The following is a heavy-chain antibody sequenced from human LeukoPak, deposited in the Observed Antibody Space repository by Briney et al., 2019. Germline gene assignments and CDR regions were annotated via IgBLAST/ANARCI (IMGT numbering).Heavy chain of an antibody. D-gene: IGHD3-10*01. CDR3: ARLLRGSAFDI. V-gene: IGHV3-74*01. Sequence: SGGSLRLSCAASGFTLSSYWMHWVRQVPGKGLVWVSRIRSDGGDTTYADSVKGRFTISRDNAKNTLYLQMNSLTAEDTAVYYCARLLRGSAFDIWGQGTMVTVSS. CDR2: IRSDGGDT. J-gene: IGHJ3*02. CDR1: GFTLSSYW.